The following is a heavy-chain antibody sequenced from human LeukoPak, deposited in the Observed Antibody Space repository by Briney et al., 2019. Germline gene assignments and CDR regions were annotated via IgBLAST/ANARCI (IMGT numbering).Heavy chain of an antibody. V-gene: IGHV4-30-2*01. D-gene: IGHD2-15*01. J-gene: IGHJ2*01. CDR2: IYHSGST. Sequence: SQTLSLTCTVSGGSICSGGYYWSWIRQPPGKGLEWIGYIYHSGSTYYNPSLKSRVTISVDRSKNQFSLKLSSVTAADTAVYYCARGRSGPGWYFDLWGRGTLVTVSS. CDR3: ARGRSGPGWYFDL. CDR1: GGSICSGGYY.